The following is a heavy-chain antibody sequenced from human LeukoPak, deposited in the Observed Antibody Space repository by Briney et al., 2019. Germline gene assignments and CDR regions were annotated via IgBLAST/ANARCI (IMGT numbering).Heavy chain of an antibody. CDR2: IRYDGSNK. CDR3: AKNHITMVRGVDYFDY. V-gene: IGHV3-30*02. J-gene: IGHJ4*02. CDR1: GFTFSSYN. Sequence: GGSLRLSCAASGFTFSSYNMNWVRQAPGKGLEWVAFIRYDGSNKYYADSVKGRFTISRDNSKNTLYLQMNSLRAEDTAVYYCAKNHITMVRGVDYFDYWGQGTLVTVSS. D-gene: IGHD3-10*01.